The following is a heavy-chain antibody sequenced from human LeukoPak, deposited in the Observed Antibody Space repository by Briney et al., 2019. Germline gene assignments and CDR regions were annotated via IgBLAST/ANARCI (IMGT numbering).Heavy chain of an antibody. CDR2: IAWDGSYT. CDR3: TRERRGFYMEV. V-gene: IGHV3-43*01. J-gene: IGHJ6*03. D-gene: IGHD3-10*01. Sequence: GGSLRLSCAASGFTFSSYSMNWVRQAPGKGLEWVSLIAWDGSYTYYADSVRGRFIISRDNSKNSLSMQMNSLRPEDTALYYCTRERRGFYMEVWGKGTTVTVSS. CDR1: GFTFSSYS.